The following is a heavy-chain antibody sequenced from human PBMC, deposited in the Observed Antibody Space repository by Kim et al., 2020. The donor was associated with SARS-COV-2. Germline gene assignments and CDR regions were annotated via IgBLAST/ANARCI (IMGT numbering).Heavy chain of an antibody. J-gene: IGHJ4*02. V-gene: IGHV3-13*01. Sequence: PGSVKGRFTISREKAKNSLYLQMNSLRAGDTAVYYCARGYYDSSGWAFDYWGQGTLVTVSS. CDR3: ARGYYDSSGWAFDY. D-gene: IGHD3-22*01.